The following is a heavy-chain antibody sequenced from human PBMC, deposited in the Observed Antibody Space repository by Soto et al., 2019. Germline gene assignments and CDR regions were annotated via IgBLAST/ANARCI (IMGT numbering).Heavy chain of an antibody. CDR2: IWYDGSNK. V-gene: IGHV3-33*01. CDR1: GFTFSSYG. D-gene: IGHD4-17*01. CDR3: ARDNSDYGVLGYYYYGMDV. Sequence: GGSLRLSCAASGFTFSSYGMHWVRQAPGKGLEWVAVIWYDGSNKYYADSVKGRFTISRDNSKDTLYLQMNSLRAEVTAVYYCARDNSDYGVLGYYYYGMDVWGQGTTVTVSS. J-gene: IGHJ6*02.